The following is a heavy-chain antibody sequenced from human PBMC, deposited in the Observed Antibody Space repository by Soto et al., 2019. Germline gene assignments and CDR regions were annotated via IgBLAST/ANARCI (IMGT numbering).Heavy chain of an antibody. CDR3: ARDNYITMVRGVIITYRYFDL. CDR2: IIPILGIA. D-gene: IGHD3-10*01. Sequence: EASLKVSCKASGGTFSIYTISWVRQAPGQGLEWMGRIIPILGIANYAQKFQGRVTITADKSTSTAYMELSSLRSEDTAVYYCARDNYITMVRGVIITYRYFDLWGRGTLVTVSS. J-gene: IGHJ2*01. CDR1: GGTFSIYT. V-gene: IGHV1-69*04.